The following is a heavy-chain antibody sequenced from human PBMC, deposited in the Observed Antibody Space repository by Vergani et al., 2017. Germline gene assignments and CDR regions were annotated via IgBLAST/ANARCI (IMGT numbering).Heavy chain of an antibody. CDR1: GYSFTSYW. CDR2: IYPGDSDT. CDR3: ARHYYDILTGYLYYFDY. J-gene: IGHJ4*02. Sequence: EVQLVQSGAEVKTPGESLKISCKGPGYSFTSYWIGWVRQMPGKGLEWMGIIYPGDSDTRYSPSFQGQVTISADKSISTAYLQWSSLKASDTAMYYCARHYYDILTGYLYYFDYWGQGTLVTVSS. V-gene: IGHV5-51*01. D-gene: IGHD3-9*01.